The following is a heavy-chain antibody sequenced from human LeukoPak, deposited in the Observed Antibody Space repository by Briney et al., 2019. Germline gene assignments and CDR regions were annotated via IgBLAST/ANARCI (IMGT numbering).Heavy chain of an antibody. CDR3: TRDRIAVAGTFFDY. CDR1: GFTFGDYA. D-gene: IGHD6-19*01. J-gene: IGHJ4*02. V-gene: IGHV3-49*04. CDR2: IRSKAYGGTT. Sequence: GGSLRLSCTASGFTFGDYAMSWVRQAPGKGLEGVGFIRSKAYGGTTEYAASVKGRFTISRDDSKSIAYLQMNSLKTEDTAVYYCTRDRIAVAGTFFDYWGQGTLVTVPS.